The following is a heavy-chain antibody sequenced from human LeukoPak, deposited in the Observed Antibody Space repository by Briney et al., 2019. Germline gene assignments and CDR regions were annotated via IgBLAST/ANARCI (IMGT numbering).Heavy chain of an antibody. V-gene: IGHV1-18*01. CDR2: ISIYNGNT. CDR3: ARTRATYYYDSSGYYDY. CDR1: GYTFTNYG. Sequence: ASVKVSCKASGYTFTNYGISWVRQAPGQGLEWMGWISIYNGNTDYAQKLRGRVTMTTDTSTSTAYMELRSLRSDDTAVYYCARTRATYYYDSSGYYDYWGQGTLVTVSS. J-gene: IGHJ4*02. D-gene: IGHD3-22*01.